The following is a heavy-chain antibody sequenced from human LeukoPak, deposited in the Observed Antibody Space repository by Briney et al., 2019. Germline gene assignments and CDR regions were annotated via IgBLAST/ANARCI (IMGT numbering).Heavy chain of an antibody. CDR1: GFTFSTYV. V-gene: IGHV3-7*03. Sequence: GGSLRLSCAASGFTFSTYVMNWVRQAPGKGLEWVANIKQDGSEKNYVDSVKGRFTISRDNAKNSLYLQMNSLRAEDTAVYYCASGLELDYWGQGTLVTVSS. J-gene: IGHJ4*02. CDR3: ASGLELDY. CDR2: IKQDGSEK.